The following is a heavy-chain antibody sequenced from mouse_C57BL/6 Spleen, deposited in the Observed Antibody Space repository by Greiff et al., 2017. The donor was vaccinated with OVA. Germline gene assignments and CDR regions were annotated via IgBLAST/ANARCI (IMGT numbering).Heavy chain of an antibody. D-gene: IGHD4-1*01. V-gene: IGHV1-54*01. CDR1: GYAFTNYL. J-gene: IGHJ3*01. CDR3: ARERELGFAY. Sequence: QVQLKESGAELVRPGTSVKVSCKASGYAFTNYLIEWVKQRPGQGLEWIGVINPGSGGTNYNEKFKGKATLTADKSSSTAYMQLSSLTSEDSAVYFCARERELGFAYWGQGTLVTVSA. CDR2: INPGSGGT.